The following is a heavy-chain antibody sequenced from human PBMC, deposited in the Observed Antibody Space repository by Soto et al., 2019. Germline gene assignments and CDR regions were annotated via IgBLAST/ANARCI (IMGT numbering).Heavy chain of an antibody. D-gene: IGHD6-13*01. CDR3: AKDKRGIAAAGFDY. J-gene: IGHJ4*02. CDR2: ISYDGSNK. CDR1: GFTFSSYA. Sequence: GGSLRLSCAASGFTFSSYAMSWVRQAPGKGLEWVAVISYDGSNKYYADSVKGRFTISRDNSKNTLYLQMNSLRAEDTAVYYCAKDKRGIAAAGFDYWGQGTLVTVSS. V-gene: IGHV3-30*18.